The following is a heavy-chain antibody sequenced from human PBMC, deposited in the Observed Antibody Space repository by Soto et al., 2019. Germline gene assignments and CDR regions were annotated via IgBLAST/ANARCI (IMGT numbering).Heavy chain of an antibody. Sequence: QVQLVQSGAEVKKPGSSVKVSCKASGGTFSSYAISWVRQAPGQGLEWMGGIIPIFGTANYAQKFQGRVTITADESTSTAYMELSSLRSEDTAVYYCARRGYSYPPGPYDYWGQGTLVTVSS. D-gene: IGHD5-18*01. CDR1: GGTFSSYA. V-gene: IGHV1-69*12. CDR2: IIPIFGTA. J-gene: IGHJ4*02. CDR3: ARRGYSYPPGPYDY.